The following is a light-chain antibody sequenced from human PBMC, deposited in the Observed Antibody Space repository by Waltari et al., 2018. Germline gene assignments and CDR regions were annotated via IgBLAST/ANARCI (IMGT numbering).Light chain of an antibody. CDR3: QQFVGYPYT. Sequence: DIQLTQSPPTLAASVGDRVTITCRASQSITRWLAWYQQKPGRAPKLLIYAASNLVTGVPSRFSGTGSGTVVTLTISSLEPDDFATYYCQQFVGYPYTFGQGTKVETK. J-gene: IGKJ2*01. CDR2: AAS. V-gene: IGKV1-5*03. CDR1: QSITRW.